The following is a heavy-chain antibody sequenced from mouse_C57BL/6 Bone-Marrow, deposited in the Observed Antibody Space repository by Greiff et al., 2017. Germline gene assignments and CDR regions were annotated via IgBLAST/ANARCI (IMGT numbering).Heavy chain of an antibody. CDR1: GFTFSSYG. D-gene: IGHD1-1*01. J-gene: IGHJ2*01. V-gene: IGHV5-6*02. Sequence: DVMLVESGGDLVKPGGSLKLSCAASGFTFSSYGMSWVRQTPDKRLEWVATISSGGSYTYYPDSVKGRFTISRDNAKNTLYLQMSSLKSEDTAMYYCARLLRDFDYWGQGTTLTVSS. CDR3: ARLLRDFDY. CDR2: ISSGGSYT.